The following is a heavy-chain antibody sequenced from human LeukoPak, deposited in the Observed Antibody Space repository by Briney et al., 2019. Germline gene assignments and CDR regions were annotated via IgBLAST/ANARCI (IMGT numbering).Heavy chain of an antibody. CDR1: GGSFSGYY. V-gene: IGHV4-34*01. J-gene: IGHJ4*02. D-gene: IGHD3-16*02. CDR3: ARSSGYVWGSYRPTTYFDY. Sequence: PSETLSLTCAVYGGSFSGYYWSWIRQPPGKGLEWIGEINHSGSTNYNPSLKSRVTISVDTSKNQFSLRLSSVTAADTAVYYCARSSGYVWGSYRPTTYFDYWGQGTLVTVSS. CDR2: INHSGST.